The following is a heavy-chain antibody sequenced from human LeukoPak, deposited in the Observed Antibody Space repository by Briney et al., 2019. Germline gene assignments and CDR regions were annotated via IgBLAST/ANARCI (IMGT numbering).Heavy chain of an antibody. Sequence: PGESLKISCKGSGYTFTNYWIGWVRPMPGKGLEWMGIVHPGDSDIRYNPSFEGQVTISADKSTTTAYLQWTSLKASDSAMYFCARDMNNGLLPDYWGQGTLVTVSS. CDR1: GYTFTNYW. V-gene: IGHV5-51*01. J-gene: IGHJ4*02. CDR2: VHPGDSDI. CDR3: ARDMNNGLLPDY. D-gene: IGHD2-21*02.